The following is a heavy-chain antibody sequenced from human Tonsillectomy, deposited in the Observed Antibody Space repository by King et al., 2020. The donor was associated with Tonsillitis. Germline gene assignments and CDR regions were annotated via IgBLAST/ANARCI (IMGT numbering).Heavy chain of an antibody. CDR2: IYSIGST. CDR3: ARARERGNWNGYYYDS. V-gene: IGHV4-59*01. J-gene: IGHJ5*01. CDR1: GASIRSYY. Sequence: QLQESGPGLVKPSETLSLTCTVSGASIRSYYWSWIRQSPGEGLEGVGDIYSIGSTNYSPSLMSRVTLSVDTSANQLSLKLISVTAPDTAVYYGARARERGNWNGYYYDSWGQGTLVTVSS. D-gene: IGHD3-3*01.